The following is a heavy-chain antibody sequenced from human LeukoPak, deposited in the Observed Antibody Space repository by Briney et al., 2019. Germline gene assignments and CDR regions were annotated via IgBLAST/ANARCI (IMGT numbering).Heavy chain of an antibody. CDR1: GFTLSSYG. Sequence: GGSLRLSCAASGFTLSSYGMHWVRQAPGKGLEWVAVIWYDGSNKYYADSVKGRFAISRDNSKNTLYLQMNSLRAEDTAVYYCASYCSSTSCYDYWGQGTLVTVSS. CDR3: ASYCSSTSCYDY. CDR2: IWYDGSNK. D-gene: IGHD2-2*01. J-gene: IGHJ4*02. V-gene: IGHV3-33*01.